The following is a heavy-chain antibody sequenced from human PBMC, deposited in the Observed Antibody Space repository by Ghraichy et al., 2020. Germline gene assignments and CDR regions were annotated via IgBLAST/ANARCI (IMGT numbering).Heavy chain of an antibody. CDR3: ARMIVVSASDIFDI. Sequence: TLSLTCTVSGGSINNYYWSWIRQPPGQGLEWIAYIYYSGNTNYNPSLKSRVTISVDSSKTHFSLKLTSVSAADTAVYYCARMIVVSASDIFDIWGQGTLVTVSS. CDR2: IYYSGNT. CDR1: GGSINNYY. V-gene: IGHV4-59*01. J-gene: IGHJ3*02. D-gene: IGHD3-22*01.